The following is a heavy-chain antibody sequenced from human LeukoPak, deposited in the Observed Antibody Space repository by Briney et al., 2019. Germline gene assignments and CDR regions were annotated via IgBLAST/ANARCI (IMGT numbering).Heavy chain of an antibody. CDR1: GFTFSSYG. V-gene: IGHV3-30*03. J-gene: IGHJ6*02. CDR2: ISYDGSNK. Sequence: GGSLRLSCAASGFTFSSYGMHWVRQAPGKGLEWVAVISYDGSNKYYADSVKGRFTISRDNAKNSLYLQMNSLRAEDTAVYYCARDRYAYGSGYYYYGMDVWGQGTTVTVSS. D-gene: IGHD3-10*01. CDR3: ARDRYAYGSGYYYYGMDV.